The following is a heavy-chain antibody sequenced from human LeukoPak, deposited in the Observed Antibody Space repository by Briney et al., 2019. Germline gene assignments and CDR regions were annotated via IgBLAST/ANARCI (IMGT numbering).Heavy chain of an antibody. V-gene: IGHV1-69*02. CDR2: IIPILGIA. CDR3: AISPLPRHFQH. J-gene: IGHJ1*01. CDR1: GGTFSSYT. Sequence: SAKVSCKASGGTFSSYTISWVRQAPGQGLEWMGRIIPILGIANYAQKFQGRVTITADKSTGTAYMELSSLRSEDTAVYYCAISPLPRHFQHWGQGTLVTVSS.